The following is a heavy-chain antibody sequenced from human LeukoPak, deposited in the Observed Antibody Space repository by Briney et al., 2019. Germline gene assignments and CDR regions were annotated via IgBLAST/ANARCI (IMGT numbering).Heavy chain of an antibody. CDR1: GYTFTGYY. D-gene: IGHD3-9*01. J-gene: IGHJ4*02. CDR2: INPNSGGT. V-gene: IGHV1-2*02. CDR3: ARDPWGRIRYPHY. Sequence: ASVKVSCKASGYTFTGYYMHWVRQAPGQGLEWMGWINPNSGGTNYAQKFQGRVTMTRDTSISTAYMELSRLRSDDTAVYYCARDPWGRIRYPHYWGQGTLVTVSS.